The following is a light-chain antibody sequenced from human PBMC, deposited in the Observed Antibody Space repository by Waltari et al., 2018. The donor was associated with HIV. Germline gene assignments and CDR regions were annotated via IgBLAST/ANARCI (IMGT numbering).Light chain of an antibody. V-gene: IGKV1-9*01. CDR2: AAS. CDR3: QQLNSYPPLT. Sequence: DIQLTQSPSFLSASVGDRVTITCRASQGISSYLAWYQQKPWKAPKLLIYAASTLPSGVPSRFSGSGSGTEFTLTISSLQPEDFATYYCQQLNSYPPLTFGGGTKLEI. CDR1: QGISSY. J-gene: IGKJ4*01.